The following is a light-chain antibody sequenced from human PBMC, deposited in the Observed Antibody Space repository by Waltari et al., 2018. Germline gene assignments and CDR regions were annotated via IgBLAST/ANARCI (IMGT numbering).Light chain of an antibody. Sequence: SYVLTQPPSVAVAPGETARVTCGGNNIESKSVHCYQQKPGQAPVLVISYDSDRPSGIPERFSGSNSGDTATLTISRVEAGDEADYYCQVWDANTDPGVFGTGTEVTVL. J-gene: IGLJ1*01. CDR2: YDS. CDR1: NIESKS. V-gene: IGLV3-21*01. CDR3: QVWDANTDPGV.